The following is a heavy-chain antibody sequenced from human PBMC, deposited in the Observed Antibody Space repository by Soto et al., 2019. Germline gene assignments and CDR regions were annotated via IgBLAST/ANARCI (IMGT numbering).Heavy chain of an antibody. V-gene: IGHV4-4*02. D-gene: IGHD2-2*02. CDR3: ARGVVVVPAAISDYYYGMDV. CDR1: GGSISSSNW. J-gene: IGHJ6*02. Sequence: QVQLQESGPGLVKPSGTLSLTCAVSGGSISSSNWWSWVRQPPGKGLEWIGEIYHSGSTNYNPSLKRRVTISVDKSKNQFSLKLSSVTAADTAVYYCARGVVVVPAAISDYYYGMDVWGQGTTVTVSS. CDR2: IYHSGST.